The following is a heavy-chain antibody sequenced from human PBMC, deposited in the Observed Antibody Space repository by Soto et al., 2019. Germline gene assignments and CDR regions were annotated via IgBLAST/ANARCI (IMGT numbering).Heavy chain of an antibody. CDR1: GGTFSSYA. Sequence: QVQLVQSGAEVKKPGSSVKVSCKASGGTFSSYAISWVRQAPGQGLEWMGGIIPIFGTANYAQKFQGRVTITSDESTSTAYMELSRMRSEDTAVYYCESSVAKYYYYGMDVWGQGTTVTVSS. CDR3: ESSVAKYYYYGMDV. V-gene: IGHV1-69*05. D-gene: IGHD5-12*01. J-gene: IGHJ6*02. CDR2: IIPIFGTA.